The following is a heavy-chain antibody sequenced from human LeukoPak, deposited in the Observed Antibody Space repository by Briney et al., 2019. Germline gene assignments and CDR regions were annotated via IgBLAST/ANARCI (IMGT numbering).Heavy chain of an antibody. Sequence: PGGSLRLSCAASGFTFSSYGVHWVRQAPGKGLEWVAFIRYDGSNKYYADSVKGRFTISRDNSKNTLYLQMNSLRAEDTAVYYCATNYGSGSPYGMDVWGQGTTVTVSS. D-gene: IGHD3-10*01. CDR3: ATNYGSGSPYGMDV. V-gene: IGHV3-30*02. CDR2: IRYDGSNK. CDR1: GFTFSSYG. J-gene: IGHJ6*02.